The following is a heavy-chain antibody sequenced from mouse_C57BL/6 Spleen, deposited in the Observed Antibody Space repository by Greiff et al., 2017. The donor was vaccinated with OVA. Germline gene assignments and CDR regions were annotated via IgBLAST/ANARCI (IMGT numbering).Heavy chain of an antibody. V-gene: IGHV1-80*01. CDR2: IYPGDGDT. D-gene: IGHD1-1*01. CDR3: AREDTTVVATVDY. Sequence: QVQLQQSGAELVKPGASVKISCKASGYAFSSYWMNWVKQRPGKGLEWIGQIYPGDGDTNYNGKFKGKATLTADKSSSTAYMQISGLTSEDSAMYCCAREDTTVVATVDYWGQGTTLTVSS. CDR1: GYAFSSYW. J-gene: IGHJ2*01.